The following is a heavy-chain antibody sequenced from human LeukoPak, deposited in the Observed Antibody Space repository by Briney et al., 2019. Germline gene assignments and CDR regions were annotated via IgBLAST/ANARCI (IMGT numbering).Heavy chain of an antibody. CDR3: ARDLTDGWYYFEY. Sequence: GGSLRLSCAASGFTFSSYSMNWVRQAPGKGLEWVSFITSSSSTKHHADSVKGRFTVSRDNDKNLLYLQMNSLRAEDTAVYYCARDLTDGWYYFEYWGQGTLVTVSS. J-gene: IGHJ4*02. CDR2: ITSSSSTK. D-gene: IGHD5-24*01. V-gene: IGHV3-48*01. CDR1: GFTFSSYS.